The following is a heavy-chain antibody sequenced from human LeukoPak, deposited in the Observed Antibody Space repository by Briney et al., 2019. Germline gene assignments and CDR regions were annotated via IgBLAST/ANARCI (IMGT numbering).Heavy chain of an antibody. CDR2: IYTSGST. V-gene: IGHV4-4*07. J-gene: IGHJ6*02. Sequence: PSETLSLTCTVSGGSISSYYWSWTRQPAGKGLEWIGRIYTSGSTNYNPSLKSRVTMSVDTSKNQFSLKLSSVTAADTAVYYCARGRVWSGYYPYYYYGMDVWGQGTTVTVSS. CDR1: GGSISSYY. D-gene: IGHD3-3*01. CDR3: ARGRVWSGYYPYYYYGMDV.